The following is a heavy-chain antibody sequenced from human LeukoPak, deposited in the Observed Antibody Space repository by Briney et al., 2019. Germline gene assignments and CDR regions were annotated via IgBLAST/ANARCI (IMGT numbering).Heavy chain of an antibody. Sequence: ASVKVSCKASGGTFSSYAISWVRQAPGPGLEWMGGIILIFGTANYAQKFQGRVTITTDESTSTAYMELSSLRSEDTAVYYCARGPEIVVVPAAKDAEYFQHWGQGTLVTVSS. CDR3: ARGPEIVVVPAAKDAEYFQH. CDR1: GGTFSSYA. CDR2: IILIFGTA. J-gene: IGHJ1*01. V-gene: IGHV1-69*05. D-gene: IGHD2-2*01.